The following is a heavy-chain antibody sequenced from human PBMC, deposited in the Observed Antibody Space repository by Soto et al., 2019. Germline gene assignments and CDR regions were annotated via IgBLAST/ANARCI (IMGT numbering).Heavy chain of an antibody. CDR3: ARAGEQLGFDY. D-gene: IGHD6-13*01. CDR2: ISYDGSNK. J-gene: IGHJ4*02. CDR1: GFTFSSYA. V-gene: IGHV3-30-3*01. Sequence: QVQLVESGGGVVQPGRSLRLSCAASGFTFSSYAMHWVRQAPGKGLEWVAVISYDGSNKYYADSVKGRFTISRDNSKNTLYLQMNSLRAEDTAVHYCARAGEQLGFDYWGQGTLVTVSS.